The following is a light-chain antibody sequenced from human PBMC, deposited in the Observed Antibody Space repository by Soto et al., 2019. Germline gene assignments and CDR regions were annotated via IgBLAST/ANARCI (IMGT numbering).Light chain of an antibody. CDR3: QHYVTSSIT. Sequence: EVVLPQSPGTLSLSLGERVTILCLASQSVSDTSLAWYQQKPGQTPRLLIYGASSRATGTPDRISGGGSGTHFTLTISRLEPEDFAVYYCQHYVTSSITFGQGTRLEIK. CDR1: QSVSDTS. CDR2: GAS. J-gene: IGKJ5*01. V-gene: IGKV3-20*01.